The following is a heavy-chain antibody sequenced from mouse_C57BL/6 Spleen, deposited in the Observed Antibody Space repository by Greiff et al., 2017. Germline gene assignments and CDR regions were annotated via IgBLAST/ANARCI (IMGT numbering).Heavy chain of an antibody. D-gene: IGHD3-2*02. CDR1: GYTFTDYY. Sequence: EVQLQQSGPELVKPGASVKISCKASGYTFTDYYMNWVKQSHGKSLEWIGDINPNNGGTSYNQKFKGKATLTVDKSSSTAYMELRSLTSEDSAVYYCARFRQLRRLDYWGQGTSVTVSS. CDR3: ARFRQLRRLDY. V-gene: IGHV1-26*01. CDR2: INPNNGGT. J-gene: IGHJ4*01.